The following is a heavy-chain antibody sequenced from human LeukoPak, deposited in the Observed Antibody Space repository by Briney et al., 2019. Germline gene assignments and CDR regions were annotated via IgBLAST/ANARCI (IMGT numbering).Heavy chain of an antibody. CDR1: GGSISSSSYY. CDR2: IYYSGST. CDR3: ARVQTTVVTLSWFDP. D-gene: IGHD4-23*01. Sequence: PSETLSLTCTVSGGSISSSSYYWGWIRQPPGKGLEWIGSIYYSGSTYYNPPLKSRVTISVDTSKNQFSLKLSSVTAADTAVYYCARVQTTVVTLSWFDPWGQGTLVTVSS. V-gene: IGHV4-39*01. J-gene: IGHJ5*02.